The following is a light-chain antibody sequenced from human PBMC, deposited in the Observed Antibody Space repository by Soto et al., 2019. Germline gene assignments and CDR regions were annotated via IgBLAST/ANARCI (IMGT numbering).Light chain of an antibody. Sequence: QPVLTQPPSASGTPGQRVTISCSGSSSNIGSNYVYWYQQFPGTAPKLLIYRNNQRPSGVPDRFSGSKSGTSASLAISGLRSEDEADYYCATWGDSLSGVVFGGGTKVTVL. CDR3: ATWGDSLSGVV. V-gene: IGLV1-47*01. CDR1: SSNIGSNY. J-gene: IGLJ2*01. CDR2: RNN.